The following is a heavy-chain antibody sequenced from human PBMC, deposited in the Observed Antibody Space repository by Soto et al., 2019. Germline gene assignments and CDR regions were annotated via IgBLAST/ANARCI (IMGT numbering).Heavy chain of an antibody. CDR2: MYYNGYT. CDR3: ARSLRRGPPFDY. CDR1: SDSISNYY. J-gene: IGHJ4*02. V-gene: IGHV4-59*08. D-gene: IGHD3-10*01. Sequence: SETLSLTCTVSSDSISNYYCSWFRQPPGKGLEWIGYMYYNGYTNYNPSLKSRVTISVDTSKNQFSLKLSSVTAADTAVYYCARSLRRGPPFDYWGQGTLVTVSS.